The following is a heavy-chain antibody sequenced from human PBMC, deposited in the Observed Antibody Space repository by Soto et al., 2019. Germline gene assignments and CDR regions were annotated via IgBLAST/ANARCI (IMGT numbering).Heavy chain of an antibody. CDR3: ARYNSYAIDY. D-gene: IGHD2-8*01. V-gene: IGHV4-59*01. CDR1: GTSISSDY. J-gene: IGHJ4*02. Sequence: SETLSLTCTVSGTSISSDYWSWIRQPPGKGLGWIANIHYSGTTNYNPSLASRVTLSVDTSKNQFSLKMTSVTAADRALYFCARYNSYAIDYWGRGTLVTVSS. CDR2: IHYSGTT.